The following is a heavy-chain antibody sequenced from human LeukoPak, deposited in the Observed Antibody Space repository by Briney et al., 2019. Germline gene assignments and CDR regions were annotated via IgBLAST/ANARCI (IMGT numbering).Heavy chain of an antibody. CDR1: GGSINSGGYY. D-gene: IGHD2-2*01. V-gene: IGHV4-30-2*01. CDR3: ARDLVVPRGYFDY. J-gene: IGHJ4*02. Sequence: SQTLSLTCTVSGGSINSGGYYWSWIRQPPGKGLEWIGYIYHSGSTYYNPSLKSRVTISVDRSKNQFSLKLSSVTAADTAVYYCARDLVVPRGYFDYWGQGTLVTVSS. CDR2: IYHSGST.